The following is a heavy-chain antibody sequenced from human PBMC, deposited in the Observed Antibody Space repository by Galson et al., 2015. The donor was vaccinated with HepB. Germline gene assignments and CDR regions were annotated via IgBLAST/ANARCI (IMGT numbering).Heavy chain of an antibody. Sequence: SVKVSCKASGGTFSSYGISWVRQAPGQGLEWMGVIIPIFGTTTYAQKFQGRVTITADESTGTAYMELTSLRSEDTAVYYCARDLTRRRNWFDPWGQGTLITVSS. J-gene: IGHJ5*02. CDR3: ARDLTRRRNWFDP. CDR1: GGTFSSYG. D-gene: IGHD3-9*01. CDR2: IIPIFGTT. V-gene: IGHV1-69*13.